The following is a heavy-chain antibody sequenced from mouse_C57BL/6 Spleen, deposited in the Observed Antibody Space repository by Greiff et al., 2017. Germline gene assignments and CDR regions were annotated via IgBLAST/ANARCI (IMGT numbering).Heavy chain of an antibody. J-gene: IGHJ3*01. CDR2: IHPSDSDT. Sequence: VQLQQSGAELVKPGASVKVSCKASGYTFTSYWMHWVKQRPGQGLEWIGRIHPSDSDTNYNQKFKGKATLTVDKSSSTAYMQLSSLTSEVSAVYYCAPSYGSSFAYWGQGTLVTVSA. V-gene: IGHV1-74*01. CDR3: APSYGSSFAY. D-gene: IGHD1-1*01. CDR1: GYTFTSYW.